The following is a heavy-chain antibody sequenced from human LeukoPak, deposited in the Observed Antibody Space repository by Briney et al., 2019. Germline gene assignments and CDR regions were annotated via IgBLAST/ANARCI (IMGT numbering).Heavy chain of an antibody. Sequence: GGSLRLSCAASGFTFEDYGMHWVRQAPGKGLEWVSLISWEGGSTYYADSVKGRFTISRDNSKNFLYLQMDSLRTEDTAFYYCAKDQDTSAWFWDSWGQGTLVTVSS. CDR1: GFTFEDYG. J-gene: IGHJ4*02. CDR3: AKDQDTSAWFWDS. CDR2: ISWEGGST. D-gene: IGHD6-19*01. V-gene: IGHV3-43D*03.